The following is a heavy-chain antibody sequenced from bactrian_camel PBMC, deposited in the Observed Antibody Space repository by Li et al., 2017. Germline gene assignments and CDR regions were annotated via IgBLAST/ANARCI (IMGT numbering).Heavy chain of an antibody. V-gene: IGHV3S31*01. J-gene: IGHJ4*01. CDR1: GFRVSNNF. D-gene: IGHD6*01. Sequence: DVQLVESGGSLVQHGGTLGIYCTGSGFRVSNNFMNWVRQAPGKEREFIASQFTGAGTKYYCDSVNGRFTIHLDHGKNKISLQMDNLQAEDTATYYCAEGRGSRGEHCYSLSYWGQGTQVTVS. CDR2: QFTGAGTK. CDR3: AEGRGSRGEHCYSLSY.